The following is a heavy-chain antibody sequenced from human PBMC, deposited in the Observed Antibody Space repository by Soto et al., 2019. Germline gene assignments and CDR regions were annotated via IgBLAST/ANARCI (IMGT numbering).Heavy chain of an antibody. CDR3: ARQEAVPGTPFDS. CDR2: VYFSGST. J-gene: IGHJ4*02. Sequence: QERLQESGPGLVKPSETLSLTCSVSGGSINGYYWNWIRQPPGKGLEWLGNVYFSGSTHYNPSLEARPTISVDTSKKQISLKLRSVTAADTAVYYCARQEAVPGTPFDSWGQGTLVSVSS. CDR1: GGSINGYY. V-gene: IGHV4-59*01. D-gene: IGHD6-19*01.